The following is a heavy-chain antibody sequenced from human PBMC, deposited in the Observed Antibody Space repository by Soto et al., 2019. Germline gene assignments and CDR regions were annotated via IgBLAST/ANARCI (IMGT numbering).Heavy chain of an antibody. Sequence: ASVKVSCKASGYTFPGYYMHWVRQAPGQGLEWMGWINPNSGGTNYAQKFQGWVTMTRDTSISTAYMELSRLRSDDTAVYYCAREWDIVATIGILDYWGQGTLVTVSS. CDR3: AREWDIVATIGILDY. D-gene: IGHD5-12*01. CDR1: GYTFPGYY. CDR2: INPNSGGT. J-gene: IGHJ4*02. V-gene: IGHV1-2*04.